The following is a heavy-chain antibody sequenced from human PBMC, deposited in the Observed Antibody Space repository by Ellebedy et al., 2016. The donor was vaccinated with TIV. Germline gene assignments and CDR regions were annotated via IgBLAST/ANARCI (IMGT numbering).Heavy chain of an antibody. J-gene: IGHJ4*02. V-gene: IGHV1-18*01. CDR3: AREPPSVTAARMADY. CDR2: ISVYNGNT. D-gene: IGHD6-25*01. CDR1: GYTFANFG. Sequence: AASVKVSCKASGYTFANFGVSWVRQAPGQGLEWMAWISVYNGNTNYAQNLQGRVTLTTETSTSTAYLEMRSLRSDDTAVYYGAREPPSVTAARMADYWGQGTLVTVSS.